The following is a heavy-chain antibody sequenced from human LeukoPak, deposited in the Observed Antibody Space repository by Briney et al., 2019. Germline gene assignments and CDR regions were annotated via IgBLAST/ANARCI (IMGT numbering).Heavy chain of an antibody. D-gene: IGHD3-10*01. CDR3: ARVSWFDELPNY. CDR1: GFTVSNY. CDR2: MYSGGST. J-gene: IGHJ4*02. Sequence: GGSLRLSCAASGFTVSNYMSWVRQAPGKGLEWVSVMYSGGSTFYADSVKGRFTISRDNSKNTLYLQMNSLRAEDTAVYYCARVSWFDELPNYWGQGTLVSVSS. V-gene: IGHV3-53*01.